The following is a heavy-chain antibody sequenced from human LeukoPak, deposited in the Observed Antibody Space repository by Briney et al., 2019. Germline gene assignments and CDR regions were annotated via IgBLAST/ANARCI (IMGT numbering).Heavy chain of an antibody. Sequence: PSETLSLTCTVSGGSLSSYYWSWIRQPPGKGLEWIGYIYYSGSTNYNPSLKSRVTISVDTSKNQFSLKLSSVTAADTAVYYCARPVEMATVDAFDIWGQGTMVTVSS. V-gene: IGHV4-59*01. CDR3: ARPVEMATVDAFDI. J-gene: IGHJ3*02. CDR1: GGSLSSYY. D-gene: IGHD5-24*01. CDR2: IYYSGST.